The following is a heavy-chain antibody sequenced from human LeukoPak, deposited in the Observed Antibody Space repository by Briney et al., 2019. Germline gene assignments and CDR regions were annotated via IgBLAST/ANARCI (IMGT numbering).Heavy chain of an antibody. Sequence: ASVKVSCKASGYTFTNYAMHWVRQAPGQRLEWMGWINTGNGNTKYSQEFQGRVTITRDTSANTAYMELSSLRSEDTAVYYCARAHGAGGLGYQYMDVWGKGTTVTISS. CDR2: INTGNGNT. J-gene: IGHJ6*03. D-gene: IGHD2-2*01. V-gene: IGHV1-3*03. CDR1: GYTFTNYA. CDR3: ARAHGAGGLGYQYMDV.